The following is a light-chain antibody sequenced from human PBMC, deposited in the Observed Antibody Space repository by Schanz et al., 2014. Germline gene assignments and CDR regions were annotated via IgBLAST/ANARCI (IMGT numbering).Light chain of an antibody. CDR2: DVS. Sequence: QSALTQPPSASGSPGQSVTISCTGTDVGGYNYVSWYQRHPGKAPKLMIYDVSKRPSGVPDRFSGSKSGNTASLTVSGLQAEDEADYYCSSYTTTTWRVFGGGTKVTVL. CDR1: DVGGYNY. CDR3: SSYTTTTWRV. J-gene: IGLJ3*02. V-gene: IGLV2-8*01.